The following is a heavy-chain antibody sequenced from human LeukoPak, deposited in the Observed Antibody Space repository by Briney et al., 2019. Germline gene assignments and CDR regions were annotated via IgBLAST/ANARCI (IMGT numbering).Heavy chain of an antibody. D-gene: IGHD4-23*01. CDR1: GGSFSGYY. CDR3: ARVRGYGGVFDY. V-gene: IGHV4-34*01. Sequence: PSETLSLTCAVYGGSFSGYYWSWIRQPPGKGLEWIGEINHSGSTNYNPSLKSRVTISVDTSKNQFSLKLSSVTAADTAVYYCARVRGYGGVFDYWGQGTLVTVSS. CDR2: INHSGST. J-gene: IGHJ4*02.